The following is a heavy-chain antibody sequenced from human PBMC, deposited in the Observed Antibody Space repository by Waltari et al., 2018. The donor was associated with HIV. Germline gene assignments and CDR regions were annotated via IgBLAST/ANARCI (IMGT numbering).Heavy chain of an antibody. CDR3: ARRAYHGSGSLSDYYFEY. J-gene: IGHJ4*02. CDR2: IYPGDSET. D-gene: IGHD3-10*01. V-gene: IGHV5-51*03. CDR1: GYSFANYW. Sequence: EVQLVQSGAEVKKPGESLKISCKGSGYSFANYWLGWVRQMPGKGREWMGIIYPGDSETRYSPPFQGQVTISADKSINTAYLQWSSLKASDTAMYYCARRAYHGSGSLSDYYFEYWGQGTLVTVSS.